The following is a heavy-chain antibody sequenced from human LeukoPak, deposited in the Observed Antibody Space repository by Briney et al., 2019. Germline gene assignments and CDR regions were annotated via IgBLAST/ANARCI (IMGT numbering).Heavy chain of an antibody. Sequence: GGSLRLSCAASGFTFDDYAMHWVRQAPGKGLEWVSGISWNSGSIGYADSVKGRFTISRDNAKNSLYLQMNSLRAEDTALYYCAKEGEAVADPTPHHFDYWGQGTLVTVSS. CDR1: GFTFDDYA. D-gene: IGHD6-19*01. J-gene: IGHJ4*02. CDR3: AKEGEAVADPTPHHFDY. CDR2: ISWNSGSI. V-gene: IGHV3-9*01.